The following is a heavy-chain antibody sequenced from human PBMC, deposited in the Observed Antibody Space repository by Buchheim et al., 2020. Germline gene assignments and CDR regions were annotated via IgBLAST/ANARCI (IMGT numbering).Heavy chain of an antibody. V-gene: IGHV1-69*19. CDR2: ITPISGTA. D-gene: IGHD6-13*01. CDR3: ARDPIAAADYYYYYYGMDV. J-gene: IGHJ6*02. CDR1: GGTFYYA. Sequence: QVQLVQSGAEVKEPGSSVRVSCKASGGTFYYAISWVRQAPGQGLEWMGGITPISGTANYAQKFQGRLTITADESTSTGYMELSSLRAEDTAVYYCARDPIAAADYYYYYYGMDVWGQGTT.